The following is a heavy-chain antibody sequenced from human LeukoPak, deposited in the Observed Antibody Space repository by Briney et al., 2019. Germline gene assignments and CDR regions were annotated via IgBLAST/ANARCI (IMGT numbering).Heavy chain of an antibody. CDR3: ARGYFVDTAMVRAFDI. CDR1: GFTLSNHW. J-gene: IGHJ3*02. D-gene: IGHD5-18*01. V-gene: IGHV3-7*01. CDR2: IKQDGSEK. Sequence: GGSLRLSCAASGFTLSNHWMTWVRQAPGKGLECVAIIKQDGSEKYYVDSVKGRFTISRDNAKNSLYLQMNSLRAEDTAVYYCARGYFVDTAMVRAFDIWGQGTMVTVSS.